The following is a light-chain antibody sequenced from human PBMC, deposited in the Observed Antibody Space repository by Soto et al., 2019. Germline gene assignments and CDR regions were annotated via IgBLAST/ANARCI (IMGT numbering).Light chain of an antibody. Sequence: EIVLTQSPGTLSLSPGERATLSCRASQSISSSYLAWYQQKPGQAPRLLIYAASSRATGIPGRFSGSGSVTDFTLTISRLEPEDFAVYYCQQYGSSSYTFGQGTQLEIK. V-gene: IGKV3-20*01. CDR3: QQYGSSSYT. CDR1: QSISSSY. J-gene: IGKJ2*01. CDR2: AAS.